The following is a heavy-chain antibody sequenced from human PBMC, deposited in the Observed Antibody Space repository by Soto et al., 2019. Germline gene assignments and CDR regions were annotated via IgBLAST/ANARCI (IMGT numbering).Heavy chain of an antibody. J-gene: IGHJ4*02. CDR1: DDSINSDKYY. CDR3: ARLEGLATISYYFDF. D-gene: IGHD3-9*01. V-gene: IGHV4-39*01. CDR2: IYYRGNA. Sequence: QLQLQESGPGLVKPSETLSLTCSVSDDSINSDKYYWGWIRQPPGKGLEWIGSIYYRGNAYYNPSLQTRVTISLDKSKSQFSLKLPSVPAAASAVYFCARLEGLATISYYFDFWGPGALVTVSS.